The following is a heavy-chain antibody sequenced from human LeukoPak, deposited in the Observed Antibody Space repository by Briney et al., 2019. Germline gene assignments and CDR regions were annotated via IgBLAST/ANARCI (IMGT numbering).Heavy chain of an antibody. V-gene: IGHV4-39*07. J-gene: IGHJ4*02. Sequence: PSETLSLTCTVSGGSISSISYYWGWIRQPPGKGLEWVGSIYYSGSTYYNPSLKSRVTISVDTSKNQFSLKLSSVTAADTAVYYCARDVAERDFDYWGQGTLVTVSS. D-gene: IGHD6-13*01. CDR2: IYYSGST. CDR3: ARDVAERDFDY. CDR1: GGSISSISYY.